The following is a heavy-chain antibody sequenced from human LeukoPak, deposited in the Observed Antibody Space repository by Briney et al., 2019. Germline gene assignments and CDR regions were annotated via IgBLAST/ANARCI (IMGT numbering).Heavy chain of an antibody. V-gene: IGHV5-51*01. Sequence: GESLKISCKGSGYSFTSYWIGWVRQMPGKGLEWMGIIYPGDSDTRHSPSFQGQVTISADKSISTAYLQWSSLKASDTAMYYCARQLLWFGELLSGFDYWGQGTLVTVSS. CDR2: IYPGDSDT. D-gene: IGHD3-10*01. CDR1: GYSFTSYW. J-gene: IGHJ4*02. CDR3: ARQLLWFGELLSGFDY.